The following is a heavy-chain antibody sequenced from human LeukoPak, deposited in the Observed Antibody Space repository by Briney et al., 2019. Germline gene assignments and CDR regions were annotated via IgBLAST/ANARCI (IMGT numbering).Heavy chain of an antibody. V-gene: IGHV4-59*01. Sequence: PSQTLSLTCTVSGLSISSYYWSWLRQPPGKGREGVGYIYYSGRDNYNPSLKSRVTLSVDTSKNQFALTMSDLTAAGAAVYYCARAGRAAGIPLDYWGQGTRVTVS. CDR3: ARAGRAAGIPLDY. J-gene: IGHJ4*02. CDR1: GLSISSYY. CDR2: IYYSGRD. D-gene: IGHD6-13*01.